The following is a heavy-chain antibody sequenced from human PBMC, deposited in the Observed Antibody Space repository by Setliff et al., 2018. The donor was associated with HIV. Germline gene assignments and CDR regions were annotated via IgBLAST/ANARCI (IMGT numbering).Heavy chain of an antibody. J-gene: IGHJ6*03. Sequence: PSETLSLTCAVYGASISSSNSYWGWIRQPSGKRLEWLGSIYQSGSTSYNPSLSSRLTISVDTSKNQVSLKLSSVTAADTAVYYCARAYYYYYMDVWGKGTTVTVSS. CDR2: IYQSGST. V-gene: IGHV4-39*02. CDR3: ARAYYYYYMDV. CDR1: GASISSSNSY.